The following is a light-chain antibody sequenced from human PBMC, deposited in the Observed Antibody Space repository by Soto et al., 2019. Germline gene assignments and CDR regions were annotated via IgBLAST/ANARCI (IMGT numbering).Light chain of an antibody. CDR2: EVN. V-gene: IGLV2-8*01. Sequence: QSVLTQPPSASGSPGQSVAISCTGTSSDVGGYNYVSWYQQHPGKAPKLMIYEVNKRPSGVPDRFSGSKSGNTASLTVSGFRAEDEADYYCSSYAGSSNVFGTGTKVTVL. J-gene: IGLJ1*01. CDR3: SSYAGSSNV. CDR1: SSDVGGYNY.